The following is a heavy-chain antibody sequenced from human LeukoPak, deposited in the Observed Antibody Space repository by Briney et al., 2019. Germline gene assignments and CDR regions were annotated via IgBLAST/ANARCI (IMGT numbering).Heavy chain of an antibody. Sequence: SETLSLTCTVPGGSISSGSYHWGWIRQPAGKGLEWIGRIYTSGSTNYNPSLKSRVTISVDTSKNQFSLKLSSVTAADTAVYYCARNLPQRQYYYYYYMDVWGKGTTVTVSS. D-gene: IGHD6-25*01. CDR2: IYTSGST. J-gene: IGHJ6*03. CDR1: GGSISSGSYH. CDR3: ARNLPQRQYYYYYYMDV. V-gene: IGHV4-61*02.